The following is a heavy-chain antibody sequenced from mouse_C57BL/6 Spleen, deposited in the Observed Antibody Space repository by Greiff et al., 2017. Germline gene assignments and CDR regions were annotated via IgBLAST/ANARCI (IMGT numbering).Heavy chain of an antibody. Sequence: QVTLKESGPGILQHSQTLSLTCSFSGFSLSTFGMGVGWIRQPSGKGLEWLAHIWWDDDKYYNPALKSRLTISQDTSKNQVFLKIANVDTADTATYYCAREPDYYGSSYHWYFDVWGTGTTVTVSS. D-gene: IGHD1-1*01. V-gene: IGHV8-8*01. CDR1: GFSLSTFGMG. CDR3: AREPDYYGSSYHWYFDV. CDR2: IWWDDDK. J-gene: IGHJ1*03.